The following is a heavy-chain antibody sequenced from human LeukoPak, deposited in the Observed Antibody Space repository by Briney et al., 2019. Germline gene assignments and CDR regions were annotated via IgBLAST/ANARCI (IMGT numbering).Heavy chain of an antibody. CDR1: GFIFSSYW. CDR2: IKPDGGEK. J-gene: IGHJ4*02. V-gene: IGHV3-7*01. D-gene: IGHD2-8*02. Sequence: GGSLRLSCAASGFIFSSYWMTWVRQAPGKGLEWVASIKPDGGEKFYVDSVKGRFTIFRDNARDSLDLQMNSLRAEDTAVYYCARVFNLVGFDYWGQGILVTVSS. CDR3: ARVFNLVGFDY.